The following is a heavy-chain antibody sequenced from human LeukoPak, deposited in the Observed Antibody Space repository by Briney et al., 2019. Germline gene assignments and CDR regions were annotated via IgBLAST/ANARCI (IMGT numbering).Heavy chain of an antibody. J-gene: IGHJ6*03. CDR1: SGSISSYY. CDR3: ARQGYGDGFYYYYYMDV. D-gene: IGHD4-17*01. Sequence: SETLSLTCTVSSGSISSYYWGWIRQPPGKGLEWIGSIYYSGSTYYNPSLKSRVTISVDTSKNQFSLKLSSVTAADTAVYYCARQGYGDGFYYYYYMDVWGKGTTVTVSS. V-gene: IGHV4-39*01. CDR2: IYYSGST.